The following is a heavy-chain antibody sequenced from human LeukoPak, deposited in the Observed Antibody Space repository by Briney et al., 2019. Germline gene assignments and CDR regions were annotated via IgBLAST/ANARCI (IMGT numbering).Heavy chain of an antibody. J-gene: IGHJ3*02. V-gene: IGHV4-39*02. CDR3: ARRRLGHAFDT. D-gene: IGHD2-21*01. CDR2: ISYSGIS. CDR1: GGSISSTSYY. Sequence: SETLSLTCTVSGGSISSTSYYWGCIRQPPGKGLEWIGTISYSGISYYNPSLESRVTISVDTSKNHFSLRVSPVTAADTAVYYCARRRLGHAFDTWGQGTMVTVSS.